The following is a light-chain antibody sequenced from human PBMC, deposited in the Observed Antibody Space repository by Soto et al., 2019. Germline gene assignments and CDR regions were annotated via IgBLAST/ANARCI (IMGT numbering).Light chain of an antibody. V-gene: IGLV2-14*01. CDR2: DVS. J-gene: IGLJ1*01. CDR3: TSYTISSTYV. CDR1: SSDVGGYHY. Sequence: QCLLTQAASVSESTGQSITISCTGSSSDVGGYHYVSWYQQHPGKAPKLIIYDVSDRPSGVSNRFSGSKSGNTASLTISGVQTEDEADYYCTSYTISSTYVFGTGTKVTVL.